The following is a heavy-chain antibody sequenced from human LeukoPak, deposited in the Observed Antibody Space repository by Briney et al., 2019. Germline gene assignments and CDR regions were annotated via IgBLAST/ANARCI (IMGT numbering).Heavy chain of an antibody. J-gene: IGHJ4*02. Sequence: PSETLSLTCTVSGGSINNGGYYWSWIRQHPGKGLEWIGYIYYSGSSYYNPSLRSRVTISVDTSKNHFSVKLSSVTAADTAVYYCARNRDGYNSFDYWGQGTLVTVSS. V-gene: IGHV4-31*03. D-gene: IGHD5-24*01. CDR2: IYYSGSS. CDR3: ARNRDGYNSFDY. CDR1: GGSINNGGYY.